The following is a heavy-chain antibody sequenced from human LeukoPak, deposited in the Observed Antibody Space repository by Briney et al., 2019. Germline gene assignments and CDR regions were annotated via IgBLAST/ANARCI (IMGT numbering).Heavy chain of an antibody. D-gene: IGHD2-2*01. Sequence: GGSLRLSCAASGFTFSSYAMHWVRQAPGKGLEWVAVISYEGSKKYYADSVKGRFTISRDNSKNTLYLQMNSLRAEDTAVYYCARDRTDEAFDIWGQGTMVTVSS. J-gene: IGHJ3*02. V-gene: IGHV3-30*04. CDR2: ISYEGSKK. CDR1: GFTFSSYA. CDR3: ARDRTDEAFDI.